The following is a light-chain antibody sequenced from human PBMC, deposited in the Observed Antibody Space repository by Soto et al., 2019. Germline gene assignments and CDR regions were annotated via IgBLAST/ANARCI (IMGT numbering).Light chain of an antibody. CDR2: DAS. CDR3: QQYESYSLT. Sequence: DIQMTQSPSTLSASVGDSLTITCRASHSIRDCLAWYQQKPGKAPHLLIYDASNLESGVPSRFSGSGSGTEFTVSISSVRPDDFATYYCQQYESYSLTFGGGTRVEIK. J-gene: IGKJ4*01. CDR1: HSIRDC. V-gene: IGKV1-5*01.